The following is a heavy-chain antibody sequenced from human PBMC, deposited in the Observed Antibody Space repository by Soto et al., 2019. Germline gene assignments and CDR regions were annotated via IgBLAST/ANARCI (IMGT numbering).Heavy chain of an antibody. Sequence: SVKVSCKASGGTFSSYAISWVRQAPGQGLEWMGGIIPIFGTANYAQKFQDRVTITADESTSTAYMELSSLRSEDTAVYYCARDQLDEGYFDYWGQGTLVTVSS. CDR2: IIPIFGTA. J-gene: IGHJ4*02. CDR3: ARDQLDEGYFDY. V-gene: IGHV1-69*13. CDR1: GGTFSSYA. D-gene: IGHD6-13*01.